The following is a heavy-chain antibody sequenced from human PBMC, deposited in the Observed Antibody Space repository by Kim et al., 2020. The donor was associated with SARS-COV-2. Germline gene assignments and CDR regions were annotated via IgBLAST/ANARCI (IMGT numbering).Heavy chain of an antibody. J-gene: IGHJ6*02. Sequence: GGSLRLSCAASGFTFSSYSMNWVRQAPGKGLEWVSSISSSSSYIYYADSVKGRFTISRDNAKNSLYLQMNSLRAEDTAVYYCASLGYCSSTSCYHYYYYYGMDVWGQGTTVTVSS. D-gene: IGHD2-2*01. CDR3: ASLGYCSSTSCYHYYYYYGMDV. CDR1: GFTFSSYS. V-gene: IGHV3-21*01. CDR2: ISSSSSYI.